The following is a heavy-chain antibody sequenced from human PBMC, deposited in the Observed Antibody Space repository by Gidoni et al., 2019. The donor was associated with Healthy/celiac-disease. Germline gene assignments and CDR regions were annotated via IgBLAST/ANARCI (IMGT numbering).Heavy chain of an antibody. Sequence: QVQLVESGGGVVQPGRSLRLSCAASGFPFSSYAMHWVRQAPGKGLEWVAVISYDGSNKYYADSVKGRFTISRDNSKNTLYLQMNSLRAEDTAVYYCARDGGPYDSSGYPIDYWGQGTLVTVSS. CDR3: ARDGGPYDSSGYPIDY. J-gene: IGHJ4*02. D-gene: IGHD3-22*01. CDR1: GFPFSSYA. V-gene: IGHV3-30-3*01. CDR2: ISYDGSNK.